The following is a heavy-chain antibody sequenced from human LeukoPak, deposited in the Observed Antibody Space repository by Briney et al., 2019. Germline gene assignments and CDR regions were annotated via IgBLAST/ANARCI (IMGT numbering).Heavy chain of an antibody. D-gene: IGHD4-11*01. J-gene: IGHJ5*02. CDR1: GFSLSISG. Sequence: GGSLRLSCEASGFSLSISGMNWVRQAPGKGLEWVSYISGSGYNIYYADSVKGRFTISRDNAKNSLYLQMNSLRAEDTAVYYCARDPGAVTTRGGWFDPWGQGTLVTVSS. CDR2: ISGSGYNI. V-gene: IGHV3-48*04. CDR3: ARDPGAVTTRGGWFDP.